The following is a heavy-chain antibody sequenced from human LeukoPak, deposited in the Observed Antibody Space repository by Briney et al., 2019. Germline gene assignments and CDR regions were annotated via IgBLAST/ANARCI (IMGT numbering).Heavy chain of an antibody. J-gene: IGHJ4*02. Sequence: GGSLGLSCAASGFTFDDYAMHWVRQGPGKGLEWVSGISWNSGSIGYADSVKGRFTISRDNAKNTLYLQMNSLRAEDTAVYYCARDTFYYYDSSGYFSWGQGALVTVSS. CDR1: GFTFDDYA. D-gene: IGHD3-22*01. CDR2: ISWNSGSI. V-gene: IGHV3-9*01. CDR3: ARDTFYYYDSSGYFS.